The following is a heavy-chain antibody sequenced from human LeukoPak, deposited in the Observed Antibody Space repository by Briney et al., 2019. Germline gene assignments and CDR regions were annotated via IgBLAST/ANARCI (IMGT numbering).Heavy chain of an antibody. CDR2: ISGSGGST. J-gene: IGHJ4*02. Sequence: GGSLRLSCAASGFTFSSYAMSWVRQAPGKGLEWVSAISGSGGSTYYADSVKGRFTISRGNSKNTLYLQMNSLRAEDTAVYYCAKADRALRYCSGGSCYSELDYWGQGTLVTVSS. V-gene: IGHV3-23*01. CDR3: AKADRALRYCSGGSCYSELDY. CDR1: GFTFSSYA. D-gene: IGHD2-15*01.